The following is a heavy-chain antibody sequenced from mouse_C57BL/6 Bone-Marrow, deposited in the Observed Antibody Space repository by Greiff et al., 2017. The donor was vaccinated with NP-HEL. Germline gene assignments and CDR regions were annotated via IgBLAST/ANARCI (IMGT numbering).Heavy chain of an antibody. Sequence: EVQLQQSVAELVRPGASVKLSCTASGFNIKNTYMHWVKQRPEQGLEWIGRIDPANGNTKYAPKFQGKATITADTSSNPAYLQLSSLTSEDTAIYYCARSYYYGSSYVWFAYWGQGTLVTVSA. CDR3: ARSYYYGSSYVWFAY. D-gene: IGHD1-1*01. V-gene: IGHV14-3*01. CDR1: GFNIKNTY. CDR2: IDPANGNT. J-gene: IGHJ3*01.